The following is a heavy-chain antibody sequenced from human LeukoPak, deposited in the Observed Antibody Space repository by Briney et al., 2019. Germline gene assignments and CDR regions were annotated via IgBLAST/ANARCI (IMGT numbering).Heavy chain of an antibody. J-gene: IGHJ4*02. D-gene: IGHD3-10*01. CDR2: IYPVDSDT. V-gene: IGHV5-51*01. CDR1: GYSFTSYW. Sequence: GESLKISCKGSGYSFTSYWIGWVRQMPGKGLEWMGIIYPVDSDTRYSPSFQGQVTISANKSISTAYLQWSSLKASDTAMYYCARTTGITMVRGVINYFDYWGQGTLVTVSS. CDR3: ARTTGITMVRGVINYFDY.